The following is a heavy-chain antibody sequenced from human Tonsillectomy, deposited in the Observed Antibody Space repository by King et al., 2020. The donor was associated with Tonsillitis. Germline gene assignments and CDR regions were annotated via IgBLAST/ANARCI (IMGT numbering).Heavy chain of an antibody. CDR1: GFTFSSYG. V-gene: IGHV3-33*01. D-gene: IGHD4-23*01. CDR2: IWFDGSNK. J-gene: IGHJ4*02. CDR3: AREYDYGGKREFDY. Sequence: VQLVESGGGVVQPGRSLRISCAASGFTFSSYGMHWVRQAPGKGLEWVAGIWFDGSNKDYADSVKGRFTISRDNSKNTLYLQMNSLRAEDTAVYYCAREYDYGGKREFDYWGQGTLVTVSS.